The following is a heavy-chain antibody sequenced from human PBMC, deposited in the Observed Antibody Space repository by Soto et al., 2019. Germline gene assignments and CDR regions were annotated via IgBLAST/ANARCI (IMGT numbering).Heavy chain of an antibody. CDR2: ISYDGSNK. D-gene: IGHD6-13*01. V-gene: IGHV3-30-3*01. CDR3: AREIGSSWYGCFDY. Sequence: SLRLSCAASGFTFSSYAMHWVRQAPGKGLEWVAVISYDGSNKYYADSVKGRFTISRDNSKNTLYLQMNSLRAEDTAVYYCAREIGSSWYGCFDYWGQGTLVTVSS. J-gene: IGHJ4*02. CDR1: GFTFSSYA.